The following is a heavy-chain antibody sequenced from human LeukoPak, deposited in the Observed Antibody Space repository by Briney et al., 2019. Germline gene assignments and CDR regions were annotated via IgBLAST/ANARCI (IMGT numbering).Heavy chain of an antibody. CDR3: AKEPEPRPTVGYFQH. Sequence: PGRSLRLSCAPSGFTFSSYGMHWVRQAPGKGLEWVSLISYDGSNKYYADSVKGRFTISRDNSKNTLYLQMNSLRAEDTAVYYCAKEPEPRPTVGYFQHWGQGTLVTVSS. CDR2: ISYDGSNK. D-gene: IGHD1-14*01. CDR1: GFTFSSYG. J-gene: IGHJ1*01. V-gene: IGHV3-30*18.